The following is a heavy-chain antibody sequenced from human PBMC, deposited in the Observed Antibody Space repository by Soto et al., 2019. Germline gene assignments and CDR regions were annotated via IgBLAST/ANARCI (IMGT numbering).Heavy chain of an antibody. CDR3: ARVGREWLLFDY. CDR1: GGTLSSDA. V-gene: IGHV1-69*13. Sequence: SVKVSWKASGGTLSSDAISWVRQAPGQGLEWMGGIIPIFGTANYAQKFQGRVTITADESTSTAYMELSSLRSEDTAVYYCARVGREWLLFDYWGQGTLVTVSS. J-gene: IGHJ4*02. D-gene: IGHD3-3*01. CDR2: IIPIFGTA.